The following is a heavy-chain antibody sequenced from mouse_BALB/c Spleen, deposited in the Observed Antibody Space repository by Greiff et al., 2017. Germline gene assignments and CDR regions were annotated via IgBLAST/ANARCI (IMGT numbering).Heavy chain of an antibody. CDR3: ARHFDY. V-gene: IGHV5-9-3*01. Sequence: EVQLQESGGGLVKPGGSLKLSCAASGFTFSSYAMSWVRQTPEKRLEWVASISSGGSYTYYPDSVKGRFTISRDNAKNTLYLQMSSLRSEDTAMYYCARHFDYWGQGTTLTVSS. CDR2: ISSGGSYT. CDR1: GFTFSSYA. J-gene: IGHJ2*01.